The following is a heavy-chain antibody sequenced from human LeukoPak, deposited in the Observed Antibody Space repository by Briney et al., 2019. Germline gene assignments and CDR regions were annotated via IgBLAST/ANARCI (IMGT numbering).Heavy chain of an antibody. V-gene: IGHV1-2*02. CDR3: ARVRILRFLEWSPSRSSDI. CDR2: INPNSGGT. D-gene: IGHD3-3*01. CDR1: GYTFTGYY. Sequence: ASVKVSCKASGYTFTGYYMHWVRQAPGQGLEWMGWINPNSGGTNYAQKFQGRVTMTRDTSISTAYMELSRLRSDDTAVYYCARVRILRFLEWSPSRSSDIWGQGTMVTVSS. J-gene: IGHJ3*02.